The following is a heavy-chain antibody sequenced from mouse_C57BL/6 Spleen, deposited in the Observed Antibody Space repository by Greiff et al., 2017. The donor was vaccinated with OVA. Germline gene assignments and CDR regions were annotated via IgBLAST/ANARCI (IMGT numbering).Heavy chain of an antibody. CDR1: GYTFTSYG. CDR2: IYPRSGNT. J-gene: IGHJ2*01. CDR3: ARSGPNYYGSSPLDY. D-gene: IGHD1-1*01. Sequence: QVQLQQSGAELARPGASVKLSCKASGYTFTSYGISWVKQRTGQGLEWIGEIYPRSGNTYYNEKFEGKATLTTDKSSSTAYMELRSLTSEDSAVYFGARSGPNYYGSSPLDYWGQGTTLTVSS. V-gene: IGHV1-81*01.